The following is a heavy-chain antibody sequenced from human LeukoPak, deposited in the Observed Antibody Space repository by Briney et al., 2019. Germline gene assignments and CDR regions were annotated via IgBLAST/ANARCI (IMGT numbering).Heavy chain of an antibody. V-gene: IGHV3-23*01. CDR1: GFTFSSYA. D-gene: IGHD3-22*01. J-gene: IGHJ4*02. CDR3: AKGMSATSGYLELEY. Sequence: PGGFLRLSCAASGFTFSSYAMSWVRQSPGKGLEWVSAISGSGGNTYSADSVKGRCTISRDNSKKTLYLQMNSLRAEDTAVYYCAKGMSATSGYLELEYWGQGTLVIASS. CDR2: ISGSGGNT.